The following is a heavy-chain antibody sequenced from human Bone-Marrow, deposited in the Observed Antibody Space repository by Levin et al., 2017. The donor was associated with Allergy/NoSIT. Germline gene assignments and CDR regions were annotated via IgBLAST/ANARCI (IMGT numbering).Heavy chain of an antibody. Sequence: SETLSLTCTVSGGSVSSGSYYWSWIRQPPGKGLEWIGYIYYSGSTNYNPSLKSRVTISVDTSKNQFSLKLSSVTAADTAVYYCARAPDDFWSGYYDYWGQGTLVTVSS. CDR1: GGSVSSGSYY. CDR3: ARAPDDFWSGYYDY. CDR2: IYYSGST. D-gene: IGHD3-3*01. V-gene: IGHV4-61*01. J-gene: IGHJ4*02.